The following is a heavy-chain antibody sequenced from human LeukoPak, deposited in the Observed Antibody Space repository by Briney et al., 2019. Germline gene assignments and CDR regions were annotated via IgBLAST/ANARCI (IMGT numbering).Heavy chain of an antibody. CDR1: GFTFSSYW. V-gene: IGHV3-7*01. CDR2: IKQDGSEK. Sequence: GGSLSLSCAASGFTFSSYWMSWVRQAPGKGLEWVANIKQDGSEKYYVDSVKGRCTISRDNAENSLFLQMTSLRAEDTAVDYCARDLAGPPQEAFDIWGQGTMVTVSS. CDR3: ARDLAGPPQEAFDI. J-gene: IGHJ3*02.